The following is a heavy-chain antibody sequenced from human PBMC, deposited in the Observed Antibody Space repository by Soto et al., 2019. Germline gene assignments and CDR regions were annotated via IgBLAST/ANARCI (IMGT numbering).Heavy chain of an antibody. CDR1: GDSITSYN. Sequence: NPSETLSLTCTVSGDSITSYNWNWLRQPPGKALGWIGYVYSSGSTNYNPSLKSRVTISVDTSRNQFSLKVNSVTAADTAVYYCARRAVVAVTGSLDNWLDPWGQGILVTVSS. CDR3: ARRAVVAVTGSLDNWLDP. D-gene: IGHD2-21*01. CDR2: VYSSGST. V-gene: IGHV4-59*01. J-gene: IGHJ5*02.